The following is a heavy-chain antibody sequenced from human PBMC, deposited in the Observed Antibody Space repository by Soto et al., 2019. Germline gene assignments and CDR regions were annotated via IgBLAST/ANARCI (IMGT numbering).Heavy chain of an antibody. CDR1: GYTFTGYY. Sequence: ASVKVSCKASGYTFTGYYMHWVRQAPGQGLEWMGWINPNSGGTNYAQKFQGWVTMTRDTSISTAYMELSRLRSDDTAVYYCARDHGAIAVDGTIDYWGEGTLVTVSS. CDR2: INPNSGGT. D-gene: IGHD6-19*01. V-gene: IGHV1-2*04. J-gene: IGHJ4*02. CDR3: ARDHGAIAVDGTIDY.